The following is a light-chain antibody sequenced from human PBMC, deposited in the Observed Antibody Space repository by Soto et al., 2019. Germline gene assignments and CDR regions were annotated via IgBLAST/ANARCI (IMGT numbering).Light chain of an antibody. CDR1: QPIKTY. V-gene: IGKV1-39*01. Sequence: DIQMTQSPSFLSASVGDRVTISCRASQPIKTYLNWYQQKPGKAPKLLIYGTSDLQNGVPSRFSGGGSGTDFTLTISSLQPEDFATYYCQQSYSTLLITFGQGTRLEV. J-gene: IGKJ5*01. CDR2: GTS. CDR3: QQSYSTLLIT.